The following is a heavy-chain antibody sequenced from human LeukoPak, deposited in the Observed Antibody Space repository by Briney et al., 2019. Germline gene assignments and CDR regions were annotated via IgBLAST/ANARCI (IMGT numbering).Heavy chain of an antibody. Sequence: GGSLRLSCAASGFTFSNAWMSWVRQAPGKGLEWVGRFKSKSDGGTTDYAAPVKGRFTISRDDSKNTLYLQMNSLRAEDTAVYYCASYRYGSSFAFDIWGQGTMVTVSS. CDR3: ASYRYGSSFAFDI. J-gene: IGHJ3*02. CDR2: FKSKSDGGTT. V-gene: IGHV3-15*01. CDR1: GFTFSNAW. D-gene: IGHD6-6*01.